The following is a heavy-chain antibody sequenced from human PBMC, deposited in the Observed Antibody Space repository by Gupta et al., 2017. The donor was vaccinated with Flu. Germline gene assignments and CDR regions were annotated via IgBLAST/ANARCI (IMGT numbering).Heavy chain of an antibody. CDR1: GDSISSSYW. Sequence: QVQLQVSGQGLVKPSGTLSLTCAVSGDSISSSYWWNWVRQPPGEGLEWIGEIYHTGSTNYNASLKRRVTISVDKSRNHFSLKLTSMTAADTGVYFCARASFGIGSTSHLDDWGQGTLVTVSS. CDR3: ARASFGIGSTSHLDD. J-gene: IGHJ4*02. V-gene: IGHV4-4*02. CDR2: IYHTGST. D-gene: IGHD1-1*01.